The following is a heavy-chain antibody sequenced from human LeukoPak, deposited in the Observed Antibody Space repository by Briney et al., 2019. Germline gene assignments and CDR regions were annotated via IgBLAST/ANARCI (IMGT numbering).Heavy chain of an antibody. CDR1: GYTLTSYG. D-gene: IGHD2-21*02. CDR3: ARGDTQTAISPEFDY. J-gene: IGHJ4*02. Sequence: GASVKVSCKASGYTLTSYGISWVRQAPGQGLEWMGWISAYNGNTNYAQKLQGRVTMTTDTSTSTAYMELRSLRSDDTAVYYCARGDTQTAISPEFDYWGQGTLVTVSS. V-gene: IGHV1-18*01. CDR2: ISAYNGNT.